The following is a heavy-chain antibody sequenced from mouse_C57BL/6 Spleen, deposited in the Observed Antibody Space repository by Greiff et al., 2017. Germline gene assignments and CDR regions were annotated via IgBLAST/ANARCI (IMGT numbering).Heavy chain of an antibody. CDR1: GFNIKDYY. D-gene: IGHD1-1*01. CDR2: IDPEDGDI. J-gene: IGHJ1*03. V-gene: IGHV14-1*01. Sequence: VQLQQSGAELVRPGASVKLSCTASGFNIKDYYMHWVKQRPEQGLEWIGRIDPEDGDIEYAPKFQGQATMTPATATNTASQQLRCLTSDDTAVYYCTTDYGGSYRYFDVWGTGTTVTVSS. CDR3: TTDYGGSYRYFDV.